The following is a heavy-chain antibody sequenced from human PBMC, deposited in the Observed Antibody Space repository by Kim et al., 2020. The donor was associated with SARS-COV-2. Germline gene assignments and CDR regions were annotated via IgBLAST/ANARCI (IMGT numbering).Heavy chain of an antibody. J-gene: IGHJ4*02. CDR1: GYTFTNYA. CDR2: INTGSGNT. D-gene: IGHD2-2*01. CDR3: ARDHRSCSISTCNGEAIDY. Sequence: ASVKVSCKSSGYTFTNYAIHWVRQAPGQRLEWMGWINTGSGNTKYSQIFQGRVAITRDTSANTAYMELSSLRSDDTAVYYCARDHRSCSISTCNGEAIDYWGQGTLVTGSA. V-gene: IGHV1-3*04.